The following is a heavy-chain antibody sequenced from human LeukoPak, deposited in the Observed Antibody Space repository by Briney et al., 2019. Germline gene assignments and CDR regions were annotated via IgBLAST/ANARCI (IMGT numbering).Heavy chain of an antibody. CDR1: GFTFSVAA. CDR2: IGASGEST. Sequence: PGGSLRLSCAASGFTFSVAAMTWVRQAPGKGLEWVSLIGASGESTYYADSVKGRFTISRDNSKNTLSLQMNSLRAEDTAVYYCARDDGGYGPFDYWGQGTLVTVSS. D-gene: IGHD5-12*01. J-gene: IGHJ4*02. CDR3: ARDDGGYGPFDY. V-gene: IGHV3-23*01.